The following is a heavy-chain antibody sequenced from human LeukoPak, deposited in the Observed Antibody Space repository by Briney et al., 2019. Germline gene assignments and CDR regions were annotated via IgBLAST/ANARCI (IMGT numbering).Heavy chain of an antibody. V-gene: IGHV5-51*01. CDR3: ARGRIAARLLAAFNI. CDR2: IYPGDSDT. J-gene: IGHJ3*02. Sequence: GESLEISCKGSGYSFTSYWIGWVRQMPGKGLEWMGIIYPGDSDTRYSPSFQGQVTISVDKSISTAYLQWSSLKASDTAMFYCARGRIAARLLAAFNIWGQGTMVTVSS. CDR1: GYSFTSYW. D-gene: IGHD6-6*01.